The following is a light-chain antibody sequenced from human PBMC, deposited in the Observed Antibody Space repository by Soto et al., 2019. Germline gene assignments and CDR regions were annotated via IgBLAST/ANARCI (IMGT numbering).Light chain of an antibody. V-gene: IGKV1-39*01. CDR2: GAS. CDR3: QKGYNAPLT. J-gene: IGKJ4*01. CDR1: QNIDNY. Sequence: IQMAQSPASLSASVGDRVTITCRASQNIDNYLNWYQQKPGKAPNLLIYGASGLQSGVPSRFRGSGSGKDFTLTISSLHPEDFATYYCQKGYNAPLTFGRGTKVEI.